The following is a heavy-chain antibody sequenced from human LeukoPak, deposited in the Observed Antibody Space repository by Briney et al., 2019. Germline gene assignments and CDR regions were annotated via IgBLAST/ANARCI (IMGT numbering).Heavy chain of an antibody. D-gene: IGHD2-8*01. Sequence: SETLSLTCTVSGGSISSYYWSWIRQPPGKGLEWIGYIYYSGSTNYNPSLKSRVTISVDTSKNQFSLKLSSVTAADTAVYYCARERGGYFTGWFDPWGQGTLVTVSS. CDR1: GGSISSYY. CDR3: ARERGGYFTGWFDP. J-gene: IGHJ5*02. V-gene: IGHV4-59*01. CDR2: IYYSGST.